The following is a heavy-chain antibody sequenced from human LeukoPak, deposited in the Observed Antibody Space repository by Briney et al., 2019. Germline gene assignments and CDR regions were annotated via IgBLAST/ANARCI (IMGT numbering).Heavy chain of an antibody. D-gene: IGHD3-22*01. Sequence: ASVKVSCKASGYTFTGYYMHWVRQAPGQGLEWMGWINPNSGGTNYAQEFQGRVTMTRDTSIGTAYMELSRLRSDDTAVYYCARRGIYYYDSSGYYCDAFDIWGQGTMVTVSS. CDR1: GYTFTGYY. CDR3: ARRGIYYYDSSGYYCDAFDI. V-gene: IGHV1-2*02. J-gene: IGHJ3*02. CDR2: INPNSGGT.